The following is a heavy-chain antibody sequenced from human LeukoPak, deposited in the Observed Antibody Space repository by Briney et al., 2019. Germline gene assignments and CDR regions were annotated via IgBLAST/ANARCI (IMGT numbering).Heavy chain of an antibody. CDR2: TYYRSNWYN. J-gene: IGHJ4*02. V-gene: IGHV6-1*01. CDR1: GDSVSSNSAA. D-gene: IGHD3-22*01. CDR3: ARGPVFLYSSGYFDC. Sequence: SQTLSLTCAISGDSVSSNSAAWNWIRQSPSRGLEWLGRTYYRSNWYNDYAISVKSRITINPDTSKNQFSLQLNSVTPEDTAVYYCARGPVFLYSSGYFDCWGQGTLVTVSS.